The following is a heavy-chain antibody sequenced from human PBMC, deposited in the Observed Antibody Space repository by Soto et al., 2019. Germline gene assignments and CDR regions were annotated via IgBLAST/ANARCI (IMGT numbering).Heavy chain of an antibody. CDR1: GFTFSTYA. Sequence: EVQLLESGGGLAQPGGSLRLSCAASGFTFSTYAMSWVRQAPGKGLEWVSIIRGSGGSTYYADSVKGRFTISRDNSXXTLXXXXXXLXXEXXXXYYCARDQNPASGFDYWGQGTLVTVSS. CDR3: ARDQNPASGFDY. J-gene: IGHJ4*02. CDR2: IRGSGGST. V-gene: IGHV3-23*01.